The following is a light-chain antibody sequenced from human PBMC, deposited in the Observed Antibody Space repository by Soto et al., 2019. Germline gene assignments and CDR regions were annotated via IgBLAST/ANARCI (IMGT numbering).Light chain of an antibody. Sequence: EIVLTQSPGTLSLSPGERVTLSCRASQTVSGRYLAWYQQKPGQAPRLLIYGASSRATGIPDRFSGSGSGTDFTLTISRLEPEDFAVYYCHQYVNAPWTLGQGTKVEIK. CDR2: GAS. J-gene: IGKJ1*01. CDR1: QTVSGRY. V-gene: IGKV3-20*01. CDR3: HQYVNAPWT.